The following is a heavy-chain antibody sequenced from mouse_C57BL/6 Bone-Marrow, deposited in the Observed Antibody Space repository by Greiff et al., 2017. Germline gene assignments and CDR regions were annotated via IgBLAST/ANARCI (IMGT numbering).Heavy chain of an antibody. V-gene: IGHV1-55*01. D-gene: IGHD1-1*01. CDR2: IYPGSGST. CDR3: ARGYYYSSSYFWYFDV. Sequence: VQLQQPGAELVKPGASVKMSCKASGYTFTSYWITWVKQRPGQGLEWIGDIYPGSGSTNYNEKFKSKATLTVDTSSSTAYMQLSSLTSEDSAVYYCARGYYYSSSYFWYFDVWGTGTTVTGSS. CDR1: GYTFTSYW. J-gene: IGHJ1*03.